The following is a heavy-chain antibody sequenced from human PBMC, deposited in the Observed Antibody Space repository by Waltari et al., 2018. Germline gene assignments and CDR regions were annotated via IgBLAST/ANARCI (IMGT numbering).Heavy chain of an antibody. CDR2: ISAYNGNT. CDR3: ARDRQWTYSSGGLGEYYFDY. D-gene: IGHD6-25*01. J-gene: IGHJ4*02. V-gene: IGHV1-18*01. CDR1: GYTFTSYG. Sequence: QVQLVQSGAEVKKPGASVKVSCKASGYTFTSYGISWVRQAPGHGLEWMGWISAYNGNTNYAQKLQGRVTMTTDTSTSTAYMELRSLRSDDTTVYYCARDRQWTYSSGGLGEYYFDYWGQGTLVTVSS.